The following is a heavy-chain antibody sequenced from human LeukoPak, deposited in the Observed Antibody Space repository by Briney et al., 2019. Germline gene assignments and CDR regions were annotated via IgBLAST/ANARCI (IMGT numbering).Heavy chain of an antibody. Sequence: GGSLRLSCAASGFTFSSYGMHWVRQAPGKGLEWVAVISYDGSNKYYADSVKGRFTISRDNSKNTLYLQMNSLRAEDTAVYYGAKASMYGFGEPPRYWGQGTLVTVSS. CDR3: AKASMYGFGEPPRY. CDR1: GFTFSSYG. J-gene: IGHJ4*02. D-gene: IGHD3-10*01. CDR2: ISYDGSNK. V-gene: IGHV3-30*18.